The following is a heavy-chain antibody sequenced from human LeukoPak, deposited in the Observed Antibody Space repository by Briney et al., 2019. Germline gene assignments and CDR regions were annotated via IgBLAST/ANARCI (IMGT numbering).Heavy chain of an antibody. CDR1: GFTLSSHG. V-gene: IGHV3-33*01. CDR2: IWYDGSDK. J-gene: IGHJ4*02. Sequence: GGSLRLSCAASGFTLSSHGMHWVRQAPGKGLEWVAVIWYDGSDKYYADSVKGRFTISRDNSKNTLYLQMTSLRADDTAVYYCARDRVLHYFDYWGQGALVTVSS. D-gene: IGHD3-16*01. CDR3: ARDRVLHYFDY.